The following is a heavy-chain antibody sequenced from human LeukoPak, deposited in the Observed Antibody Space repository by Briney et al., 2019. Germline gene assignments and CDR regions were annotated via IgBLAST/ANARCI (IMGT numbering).Heavy chain of an antibody. CDR1: GFTFSSYG. J-gene: IGHJ4*02. D-gene: IGHD3-10*01. Sequence: GGSLRLSCAASGFTFSSYGMHWVRQAPGKGLEWVSSISGSASSTFYADSVKGRFTISRDSSKSTLYLQMNSLRAEDTAVYYCAKAYGSGTYYYFDYWGQGTLVTVSS. V-gene: IGHV3-23*01. CDR3: AKAYGSGTYYYFDY. CDR2: ISGSASST.